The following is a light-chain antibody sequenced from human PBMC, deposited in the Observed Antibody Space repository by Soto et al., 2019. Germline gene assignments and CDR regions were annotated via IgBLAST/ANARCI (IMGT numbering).Light chain of an antibody. CDR1: SSNIGAGYD. CDR3: QSYASSLSGYV. V-gene: IGLV1-40*01. CDR2: GNS. Sequence: QSVRTQPPSVSGAPGRRVTISCTGSSSNIGAGYDVHWYQQLPGTAPKLLIYGNSNRPSGVPDRFSGSKSGTSASLAITGLQAEDEADYYCQSYASSLSGYVFGTGTKVTVL. J-gene: IGLJ1*01.